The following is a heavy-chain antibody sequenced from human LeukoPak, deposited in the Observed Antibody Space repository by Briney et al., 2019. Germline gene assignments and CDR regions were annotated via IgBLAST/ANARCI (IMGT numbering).Heavy chain of an antibody. D-gene: IGHD3-22*01. Sequence: PGGSLRLSSAASGFTFSKIYMDWVCQAPGKGLEWVGRTRNRAHSYTTEYAASVKGRFTISRDDSKNSLYLQMISLKTEDTAEYYCARLYYHTIAYYAHGSDYWGQGTLVTVSS. V-gene: IGHV3-72*01. CDR2: TRNRAHSYTT. CDR1: GFTFSKIY. J-gene: IGHJ4*02. CDR3: ARLYYHTIAYYAHGSDY.